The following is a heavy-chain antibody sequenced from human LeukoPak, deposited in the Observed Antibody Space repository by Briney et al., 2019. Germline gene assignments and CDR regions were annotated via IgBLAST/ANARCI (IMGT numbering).Heavy chain of an antibody. D-gene: IGHD3-16*02. J-gene: IGHJ4*02. CDR2: IYYSGSN. V-gene: IGHV4-59*01. Sequence: PSETLSLTCTVSGGSISSYYWSWIRQPPGKGLEWIGYIYYSGSNNYNPSPKSRVTISVDTSKNQFSLKLSSVTAADTAVYYCARVSLGELSPNFDYWGQGTLVTVSS. CDR1: GGSISSYY. CDR3: ARVSLGELSPNFDY.